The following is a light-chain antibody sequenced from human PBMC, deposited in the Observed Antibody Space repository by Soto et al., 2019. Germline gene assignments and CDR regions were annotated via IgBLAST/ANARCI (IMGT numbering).Light chain of an antibody. CDR1: QSVNSRY. CDR2: GAS. J-gene: IGKJ2*01. CDR3: QHYGGSRT. Sequence: EIVLTQSPGTLSLSPGERATLSCRASQSVNSRYLAWYQQKPGQAPRLLISGASSRATGIADRFSGSGSGTDFTLTISRLEPEDFAVYCCQHYGGSRTFGQGTKLEIK. V-gene: IGKV3-20*01.